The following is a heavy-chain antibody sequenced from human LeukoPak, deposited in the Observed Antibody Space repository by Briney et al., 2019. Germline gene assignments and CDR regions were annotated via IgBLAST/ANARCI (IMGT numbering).Heavy chain of an antibody. J-gene: IGHJ4*02. V-gene: IGHV4-59*08. CDR3: ARPGAGVPLDS. CDR1: GGSIRSYY. CDR2: IYYSGST. Sequence: SETLSLTCTVSGGSIRSYYWSWIRQPPGKGLEWIGYIYYSGSTNYNPSLKSRVTISVDTSKNRFSLKLSSVTAADTAVYYCARPGAGVPLDSRGRGTLVPVS. D-gene: IGHD3-9*01.